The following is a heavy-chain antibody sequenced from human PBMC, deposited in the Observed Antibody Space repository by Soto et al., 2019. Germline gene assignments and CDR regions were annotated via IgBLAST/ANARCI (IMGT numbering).Heavy chain of an antibody. CDR2: IYPGDSDT. Sequence: GESLKISCKGSGYSFTSYWIGWVRQMPGKGLEWMGIIYPGDSDTRYSPSFQGQVTISADKSISTAYLQWSSLKASDTAMYYWARRTRDERYFDDYYGMDVWGQGTTVTVSS. D-gene: IGHD3-9*01. CDR3: ARRTRDERYFDDYYGMDV. V-gene: IGHV5-51*01. J-gene: IGHJ6*02. CDR1: GYSFTSYW.